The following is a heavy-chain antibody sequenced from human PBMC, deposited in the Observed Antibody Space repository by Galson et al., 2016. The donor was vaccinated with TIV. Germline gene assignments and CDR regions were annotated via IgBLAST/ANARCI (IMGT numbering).Heavy chain of an antibody. J-gene: IGHJ2*01. V-gene: IGHV1-2*02. CDR2: INPDSGDS. Sequence: SVKVSCKASGYTFTDSYIHWMRQAPGQGLEWMGWINPDSGDSDSAPKFEARVTLTRDKSISTAYMEVNRLTSEDTAVYYCARGYGGEVVSVASKGRFNLWGRGTLIPVSS. CDR3: ARGYGGEVVSVASKGRFNL. CDR1: GYTFTDSY. D-gene: IGHD5-18*01.